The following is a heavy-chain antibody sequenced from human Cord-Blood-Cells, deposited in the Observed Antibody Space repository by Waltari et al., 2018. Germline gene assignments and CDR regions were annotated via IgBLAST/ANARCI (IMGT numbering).Heavy chain of an antibody. CDR2: ISGSGGST. D-gene: IGHD2-15*01. V-gene: IGHV3-23*04. CDR1: GFTFRSYA. Sequence: EVQLVEYGGGLVQPGGSLRLSCAASGFTFRSYAMRWVRQAPGKGLEWVSAISGSGGSTYYADSVKGRFTISRDNSKNTLYLQMNSLRAEDTAVYYCAKDTDIVVVVAAIPVGGMDVWGQGTTVTVSS. J-gene: IGHJ6*02. CDR3: AKDTDIVVVVAAIPVGGMDV.